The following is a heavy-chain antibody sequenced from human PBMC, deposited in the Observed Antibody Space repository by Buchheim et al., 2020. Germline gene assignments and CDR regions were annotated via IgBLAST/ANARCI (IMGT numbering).Heavy chain of an antibody. Sequence: EVQLVESGGGLVQPGGSLRLSCTASGFSFSSYEMDWLRQAPGKGLEWISYISGPSVSMFYADSVKGRFTISRDNARNSLYLQMNSLRAEDTAIYYCARGRGYIYGIDAFDVWGQGT. J-gene: IGHJ3*01. CDR2: ISGPSVSM. D-gene: IGHD5-18*01. V-gene: IGHV3-48*03. CDR3: ARGRGYIYGIDAFDV. CDR1: GFSFSSYE.